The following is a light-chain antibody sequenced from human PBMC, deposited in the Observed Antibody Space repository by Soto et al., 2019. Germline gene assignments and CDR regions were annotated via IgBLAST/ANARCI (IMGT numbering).Light chain of an antibody. CDR1: QSISIW. CDR3: QQYDSYPIT. J-gene: IGKJ5*01. V-gene: IGKV1-5*01. Sequence: DIQMTQSPSTLSASVGDRVTITCRARQSISIWLAWYQQKPGKAPRLLIYAASTLESGVPSRFSATVSGTEFSLTITSLQPEDFATYYCQQYDSYPITFGQGTRLEIK. CDR2: AAS.